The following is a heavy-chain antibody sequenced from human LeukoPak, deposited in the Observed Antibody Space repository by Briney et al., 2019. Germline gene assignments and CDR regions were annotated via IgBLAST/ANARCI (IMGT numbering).Heavy chain of an antibody. CDR1: GGSVSSGSYY. Sequence: PSETLSLTCTVSGGSVSSGSYYWSWIRQPPGTGLEWIGYVYYTGSTNYNPSLKSRVTISVDTSKNQFSLKLSSVTAADTAMYYCAREGSGWHLPDYWGQGTLVTVSS. D-gene: IGHD6-19*01. CDR3: AREGSGWHLPDY. J-gene: IGHJ4*02. V-gene: IGHV4-61*01. CDR2: VYYTGST.